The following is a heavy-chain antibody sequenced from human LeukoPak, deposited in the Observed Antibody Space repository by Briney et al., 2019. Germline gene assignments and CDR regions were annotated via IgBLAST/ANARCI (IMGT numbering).Heavy chain of an antibody. V-gene: IGHV3-15*01. J-gene: IGHJ3*02. CDR1: GFTFSNAW. CDR2: IKSKTDGGTT. CDR3: TTEDSGVWGSYRDAFDI. D-gene: IGHD3-16*02. Sequence: GGSLRLSCAASGFTFSNAWMSWVRQAPGKGLEWVGRIKSKTDGGTTDYAAPAKGRFTISRDDSKNTLYLQMNSLKTEDTAVYYCTTEDSGVWGSYRDAFDIWGQGTMVTVSS.